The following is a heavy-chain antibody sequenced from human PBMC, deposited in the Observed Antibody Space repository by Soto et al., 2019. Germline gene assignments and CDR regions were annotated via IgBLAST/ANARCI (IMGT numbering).Heavy chain of an antibody. CDR1: GGSFSSDTYY. D-gene: IGHD3-9*01. CDR2: IYYSGNT. Sequence: PSATLSLTCTVFGGSFSSDTYYGSWIRQPPGKELEWIGYIYYSGNTNYNPSLKSRVTISVDTSKNQFSLKLSSVTAADTAVYYCARGILTPYYYYGMDVWGQGTTVTVS. J-gene: IGHJ6*02. CDR3: ARGILTPYYYYGMDV. V-gene: IGHV4-61*01.